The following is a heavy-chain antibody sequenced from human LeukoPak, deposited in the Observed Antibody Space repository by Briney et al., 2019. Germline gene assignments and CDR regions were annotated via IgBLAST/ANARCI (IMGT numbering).Heavy chain of an antibody. CDR2: ISFDGVNT. D-gene: IGHD2-2*01. J-gene: IGHJ6*03. V-gene: IGHV3-30*04. CDR3: ARGQGYESYYYMDV. CDR1: GFTFSTYA. Sequence: GGSLRLSCAASGFTFSTYAIHWVRQAPGKGLEWVAVISFDGVNTFYADSVKGRFTISRDNSNNTVYLQMNNLRPEDTAVFYCARGQGYESYYYMDVWGKGTTVTVSS.